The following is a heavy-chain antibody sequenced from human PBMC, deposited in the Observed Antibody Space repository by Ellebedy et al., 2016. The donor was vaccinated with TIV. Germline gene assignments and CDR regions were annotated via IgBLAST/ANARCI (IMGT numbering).Heavy chain of an antibody. J-gene: IGHJ4*02. Sequence: PGGSLRLSCTASGFTFGDHAMSWFRQAPGKGLEWVGFIRRKPDGGTTEYAASVKGRFTISRDDSKNIAYLQMNSLKTEDTAVYYCARHLVKGDTAYWGQGTLVTVSS. CDR2: IRRKPDGGTT. CDR3: ARHLVKGDTAY. V-gene: IGHV3-49*03. D-gene: IGHD2-21*01. CDR1: GFTFGDHA.